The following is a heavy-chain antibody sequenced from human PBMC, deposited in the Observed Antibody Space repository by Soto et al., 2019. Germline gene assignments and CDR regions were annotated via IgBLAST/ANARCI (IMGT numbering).Heavy chain of an antibody. Sequence: GGSLRLSCAASGFTFSSYSMNWVRQAPGKGLEWVSYISSSSSTIYYADSVKGRFTISRDNAKNSLYLQMNSLRAEDTAVYYCARRRHDCGASRPFDPWGQGTLVTVSS. CDR2: ISSSSSTI. D-gene: IGHD4-17*01. CDR3: ARRRHDCGASRPFDP. J-gene: IGHJ5*02. CDR1: GFTFSSYS. V-gene: IGHV3-48*01.